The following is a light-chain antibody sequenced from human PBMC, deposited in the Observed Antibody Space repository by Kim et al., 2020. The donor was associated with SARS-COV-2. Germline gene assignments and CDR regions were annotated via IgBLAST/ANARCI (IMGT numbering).Light chain of an antibody. J-gene: IGKJ2*01. V-gene: IGKV1-39*01. CDR1: QSLSSY. CDR3: QQSYSTPYT. Sequence: SASGGDRIPITCRASQSLSSYLNLYQQKPGKAPKLLIYAASSLQSGVPSRFSCSGSGTDFTLTISSLQPEDFATYYCQQSYSTPYTFGQGTKLEI. CDR2: AAS.